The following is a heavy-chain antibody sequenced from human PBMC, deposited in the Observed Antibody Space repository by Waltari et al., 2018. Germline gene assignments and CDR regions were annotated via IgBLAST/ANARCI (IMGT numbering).Heavy chain of an antibody. V-gene: IGHV3-7*01. CDR1: GFSFRSFW. D-gene: IGHD2-21*02. Sequence: EVQLVESGGGLVQPEGSLRLSCVVSGFSFRSFWMTWVRQAPGKGLEWVANIKQDGSEKYYVDSVKGRFTISRDNAKNLLYLQMNSLRHEDTAVYYCAIRGGTYCGGDCYSSRYWGQGTLVTVSS. J-gene: IGHJ4*02. CDR2: IKQDGSEK. CDR3: AIRGGTYCGGDCYSSRY.